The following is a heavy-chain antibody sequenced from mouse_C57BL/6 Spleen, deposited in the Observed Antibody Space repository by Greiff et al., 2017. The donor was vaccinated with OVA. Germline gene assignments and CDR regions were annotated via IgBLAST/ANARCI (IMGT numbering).Heavy chain of an antibody. J-gene: IGHJ4*01. CDR1: GYAFSSSW. V-gene: IGHV1-82*01. CDR3: ARPQLGRGDYAMDY. D-gene: IGHD4-1*02. CDR2: IYPGDGDT. Sequence: QVQLQQSGPELVKPGASVKISCKASGYAFSSSWMNWVKQRPGKGLEWIGRIYPGDGDTNYNGKFKGKATLTADKSSSTAYMQLSSLTSEDSAVYFCARPQLGRGDYAMDYWGQGTSVTVSS.